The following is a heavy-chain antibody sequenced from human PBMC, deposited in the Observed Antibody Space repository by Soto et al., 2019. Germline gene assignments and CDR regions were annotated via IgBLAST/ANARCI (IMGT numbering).Heavy chain of an antibody. D-gene: IGHD6-19*01. V-gene: IGHV3-9*01. J-gene: IGHJ5*02. CDR1: GFTFDDYA. CDR3: AKQQGLVPWFDP. CDR2: ISWNSGSI. Sequence: EVQLVESGGGLVQPGRSLRLSCAASGFTFDDYAMHWVRQAPGKGLEWVSGISWNSGSIGYADSVKGRFTISRDNAKNSLYLQMNSLRAEDTALYYCAKQQGLVPWFDPWGQGTLVTVSS.